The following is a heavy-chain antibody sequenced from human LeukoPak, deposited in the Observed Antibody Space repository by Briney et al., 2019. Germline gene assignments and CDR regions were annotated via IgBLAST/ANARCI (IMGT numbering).Heavy chain of an antibody. CDR2: IIPILGIA. CDR1: GGTFSSYA. V-gene: IGHV1-69*04. D-gene: IGHD3-22*01. Sequence: SVKVSCKASGGTFSSYAISWVRQAPGQGLEWMGRIIPILGIANYAQKFQGRVTITADKSTSTAYMELSSLRSEDTAVYYSARAYYYDSSGYYFFDYWGQGTLVTVSS. CDR3: ARAYYYDSSGYYFFDY. J-gene: IGHJ4*02.